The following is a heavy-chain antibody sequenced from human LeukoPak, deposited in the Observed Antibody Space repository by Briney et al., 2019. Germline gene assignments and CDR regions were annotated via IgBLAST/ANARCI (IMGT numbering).Heavy chain of an antibody. CDR3: AKEGLYGSGSYLRGRFDC. Sequence: PGESLRLSCAASGFTFSTYSMNWLRLAPGKGLEWVSSISPDSNYKYYVDSVKGRFTISRDNAKSSLYLQMNSLRPEDTALYYCAKEGLYGSGSYLRGRFDCWGQGTLVTVSS. V-gene: IGHV3-21*04. CDR2: ISPDSNYK. CDR1: GFTFSTYS. D-gene: IGHD3-10*01. J-gene: IGHJ4*02.